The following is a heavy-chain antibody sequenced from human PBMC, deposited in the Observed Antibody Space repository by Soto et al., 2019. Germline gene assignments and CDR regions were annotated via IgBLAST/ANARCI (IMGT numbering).Heavy chain of an antibody. CDR3: ARDAGKCGDPAHLEY. CDR2: IYHSGST. V-gene: IGHV4-31*03. CDR1: GGSVSSGTYY. J-gene: IGHJ4*02. D-gene: IGHD4-17*01. Sequence: SETLSLTCTVSGGSVSSGTYYWNWIRQPPGKGLEWLGYIYHSGSTYYNPSLKSRVTMSIDTSKNHFSMNLTSVTAADTAVYYCARDAGKCGDPAHLEYWGQGALVTVSS.